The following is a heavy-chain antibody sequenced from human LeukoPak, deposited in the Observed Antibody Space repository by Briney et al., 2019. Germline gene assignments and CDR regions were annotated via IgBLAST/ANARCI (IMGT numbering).Heavy chain of an antibody. V-gene: IGHV3-48*03. CDR3: TTLTVARNFDY. D-gene: IGHD5-12*01. CDR1: GLTFSTYV. CDR2: ISSSGTTT. J-gene: IGHJ4*02. Sequence: GGSLRLSCAASGLTFSTYVMNWVRQAPGKGLEWISDISSSGTTTYYADSVKGRFTISRDNAKNSLYLQMNSLRAEDRAVYYCTTLTVARNFDYWGQGTLVTVSS.